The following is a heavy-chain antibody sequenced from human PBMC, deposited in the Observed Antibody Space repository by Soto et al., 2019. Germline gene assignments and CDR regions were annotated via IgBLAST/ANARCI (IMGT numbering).Heavy chain of an antibody. CDR3: ARLPNKSPQN. CDR1: GFTFSSYW. J-gene: IGHJ1*01. CDR2: ISNDGSST. V-gene: IGHV3-74*01. Sequence: EVQLVESGGGLVQPGGSLRLSCVASGFTFSSYWMHWVRQAPGKGLVWVSSISNDGSSTSYADPVKGRVTISRANAKNTLYLLMNSLRAEDTAVYYCARLPNKSPQNWGQGTLVIVSP.